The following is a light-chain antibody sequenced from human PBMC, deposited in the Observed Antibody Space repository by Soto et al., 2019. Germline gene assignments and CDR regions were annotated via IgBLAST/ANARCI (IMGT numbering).Light chain of an antibody. CDR2: GNS. J-gene: IGLJ2*01. CDR1: SSNIWAGYD. V-gene: IGLV1-40*01. Sequence: QSVLTQPPSVSGAPGQRVTISCTGSSSNIWAGYDVHWYQQLPGTAPKLLLYGNSNRPSGVPDRSSGSKSGTSASLAITGLQAEDEADYYCQSYDSSLSGYVVFCGGTNLTVL. CDR3: QSYDSSLSGYVV.